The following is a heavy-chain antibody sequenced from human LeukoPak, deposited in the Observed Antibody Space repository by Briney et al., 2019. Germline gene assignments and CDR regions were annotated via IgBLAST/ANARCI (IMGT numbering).Heavy chain of an antibody. D-gene: IGHD5-18*01. Sequence: SGPTLVKPTETLTLTCTFSGFSLDSTAVGVGWVRQPPGKALEWLALIYGSDDRRYMPSLQNRLTITKDTSKTLVVLTMANVDPVDTATYYCARQGYGYVYFDFWGRGILVTVSS. CDR2: IYGSDDR. CDR3: ARQGYGYVYFDF. V-gene: IGHV2-5*01. J-gene: IGHJ4*02. CDR1: GFSLDSTAVG.